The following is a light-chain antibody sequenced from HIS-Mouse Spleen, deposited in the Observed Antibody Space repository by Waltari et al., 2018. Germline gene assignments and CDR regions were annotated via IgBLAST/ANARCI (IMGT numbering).Light chain of an antibody. Sequence: QSALTQPRSVSGSPGQSVTISCTGTSSDVGGYYYVPWYQQHPGKAPKRMIYDVSKRPSGVPDRFSGSKSGNTASLTISGLQAEDEADYYCCSYAGSYTWVFGGGTKLTVL. J-gene: IGLJ3*02. CDR1: SSDVGGYYY. CDR2: DVS. V-gene: IGLV2-11*01. CDR3: CSYAGSYTWV.